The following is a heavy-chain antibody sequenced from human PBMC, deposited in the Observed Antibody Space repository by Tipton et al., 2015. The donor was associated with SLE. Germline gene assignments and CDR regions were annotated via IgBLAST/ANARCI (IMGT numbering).Heavy chain of an antibody. V-gene: IGHV1-18*01. J-gene: IGHJ4*02. CDR1: GYSFTNNA. CDR2: IGTYSRKT. Sequence: QLVQSGAEVRKPGASVKVSCKASGYSFTNNAVSWVRQAPGQGLEWMGWIGTYSRKTSYAQKFQGRLTMTTDTATSTASIELRSLTSDDTAVYYCARGDRIQFGGLYRPHYFEYWGQGTLVIVSS. D-gene: IGHD3-16*01. CDR3: ARGDRIQFGGLYRPHYFEY.